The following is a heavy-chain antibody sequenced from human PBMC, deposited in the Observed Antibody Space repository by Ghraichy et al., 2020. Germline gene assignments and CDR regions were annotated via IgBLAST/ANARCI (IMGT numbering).Heavy chain of an antibody. Sequence: SETLSLTCAVYGGSFSGYYWSWIRQPPGKGLEWIGEINHSGSTNYNPSLKSRVTISVDTSKNQFSLKLSSVTAADTAVYYCARGRSYYYDSSGYYGMDVWGQGTTVTVSS. CDR3: ARGRSYYYDSSGYYGMDV. V-gene: IGHV4-34*01. CDR2: INHSGST. J-gene: IGHJ6*02. CDR1: GGSFSGYY. D-gene: IGHD3-22*01.